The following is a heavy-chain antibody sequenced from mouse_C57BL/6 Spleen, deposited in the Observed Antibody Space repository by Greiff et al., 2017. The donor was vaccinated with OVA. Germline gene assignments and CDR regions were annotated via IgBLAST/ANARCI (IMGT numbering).Heavy chain of an antibody. CDR1: GYTFTSYW. V-gene: IGHV1-72*01. Sequence: VQLQQPGAELVKPGASVKLSCKASGYTFTSYWMHWVKQRPGRGLEWIGRIDPNSGGTTYNEKFKSKATLTVDKPSSTAYMQLSSLTSEDSAVYYCARSDYGNYAYFDYWGQGTTLTVSS. J-gene: IGHJ2*01. CDR3: ARSDYGNYAYFDY. D-gene: IGHD2-1*01. CDR2: IDPNSGGT.